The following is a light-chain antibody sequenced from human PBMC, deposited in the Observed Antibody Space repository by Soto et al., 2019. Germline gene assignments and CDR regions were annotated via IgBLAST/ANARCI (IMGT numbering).Light chain of an antibody. J-gene: IGLJ3*02. CDR1: KDDVGTYDY. CDR3: SSFTTSHTWV. V-gene: IGLV2-14*01. Sequence: QSVLTQPASVSGSPGQSITIPCTGTKDDVGTYDYVSWYQHHPGKAPKLIMYEVSHRPSGVSDRFSGSQSGYTASLTISGLQSEDGADYYCSSFTTSHTWVFGGGTKLTVL. CDR2: EVS.